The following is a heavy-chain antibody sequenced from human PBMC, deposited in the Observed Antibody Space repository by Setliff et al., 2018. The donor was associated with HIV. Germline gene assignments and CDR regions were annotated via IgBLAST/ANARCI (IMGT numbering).Heavy chain of an antibody. D-gene: IGHD6-19*01. CDR3: ARLGAVAGPPEDS. CDR1: GASISRFY. J-gene: IGHJ4*02. V-gene: IGHV4-59*08. CDR2: IFYSGST. Sequence: SETLSLTCTVSGASISRFYWSWIRQTPGKGLEYIGYIFYSGSTNYNPSLKSRVSISMQSSKNQFSLRLTSVTASDTAVYYCARLGAVAGPPEDSWGQGTLVTVSS.